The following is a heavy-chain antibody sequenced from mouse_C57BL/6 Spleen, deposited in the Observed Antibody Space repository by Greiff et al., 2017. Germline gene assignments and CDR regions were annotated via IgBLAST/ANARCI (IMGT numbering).Heavy chain of an antibody. J-gene: IGHJ1*03. D-gene: IGHD3-3*01. CDR3: AREILGGYFDV. Sequence: VQLKQSGPGLVKPSQSLSLTCSVTGYSITSGYYWNWIRQFPGNKLEWMGYISYDGSNNYNPSLTNRISITRDTSKNQFFLKLHSVTTEDTATYYCAREILGGYFDVWGTGTTVTVSS. CDR1: GYSITSGYY. V-gene: IGHV3-6*01. CDR2: ISYDGSN.